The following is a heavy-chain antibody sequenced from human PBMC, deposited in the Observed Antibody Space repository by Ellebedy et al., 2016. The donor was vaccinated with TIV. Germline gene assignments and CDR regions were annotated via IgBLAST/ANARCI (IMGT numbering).Heavy chain of an antibody. CDR3: ARGVYCGGDCYLFDY. V-gene: IGHV1-3*01. Sequence: AASVKVSCKASGYTFTSYAMHWVRQAPGQRLEWMGWINAGNGNTKYSQKFQGRVTITRDTSASTAYMELSSLRSEDTAVYYCARGVYCGGDCYLFDYWGQGTLVTVSS. CDR1: GYTFTSYA. D-gene: IGHD2-21*02. CDR2: INAGNGNT. J-gene: IGHJ4*02.